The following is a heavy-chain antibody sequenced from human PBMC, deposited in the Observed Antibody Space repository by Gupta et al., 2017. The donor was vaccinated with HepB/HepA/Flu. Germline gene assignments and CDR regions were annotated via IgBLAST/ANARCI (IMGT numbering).Heavy chain of an antibody. CDR2: VHYNGRT. CDR3: ATIKSGGASFDI. CDR1: GGSISTGY. J-gene: IGHJ3*02. V-gene: IGHV4-59*01. Sequence: QVQLLESGPGLVKPSETLSLTCTVSGGSISTGYCSWIRQSPGKPLEWIGYVHYNGRTSYNPSLKSRGTMSADTSKNQFSLELNSVIAADAAMYYCATIKSGGASFDIWGQGTMVTVSS. D-gene: IGHD4-23*01.